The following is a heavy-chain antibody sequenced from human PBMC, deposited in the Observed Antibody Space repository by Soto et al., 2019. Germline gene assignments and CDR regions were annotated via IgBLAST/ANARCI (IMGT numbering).Heavy chain of an antibody. CDR3: AILVGATSVDF. D-gene: IGHD1-26*01. Sequence: ESGGGVVQPGRSLRLSCAASGFTFRSYGMHWVRQAPGKGLEWVAVISYDGSNKYYADSVKGRFTISRDNSKNTLYLQMNSLRAEDTAVYFCAILVGATSVDFWGQGTLVTVSS. V-gene: IGHV3-30*03. J-gene: IGHJ4*02. CDR1: GFTFRSYG. CDR2: ISYDGSNK.